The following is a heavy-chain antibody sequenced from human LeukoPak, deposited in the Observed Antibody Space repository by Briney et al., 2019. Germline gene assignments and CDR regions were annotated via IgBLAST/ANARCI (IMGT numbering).Heavy chain of an antibody. CDR3: ARSRADYYYGSGSYYLPFDY. Sequence: SETLSLTCAVSGGSISSSNWWSWVRQPPGKGLEWIGEINHSGSTNYNPSLKSRVTISVDTSKNQFSLKLSSVTAADTAVYYCARSRADYYYGSGSYYLPFDYWGQGTLVTVSS. V-gene: IGHV4-4*02. J-gene: IGHJ4*02. CDR1: GGSISSSNW. CDR2: INHSGST. D-gene: IGHD3-10*01.